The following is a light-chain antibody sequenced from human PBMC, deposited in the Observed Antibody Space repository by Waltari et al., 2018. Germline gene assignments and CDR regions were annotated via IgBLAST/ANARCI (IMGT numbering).Light chain of an antibody. V-gene: IGKV3-15*01. CDR2: GAS. CDR3: QQYNNWPPST. J-gene: IGKJ5*01. CDR1: QSVSSN. Sequence: EIVMTQFPATLSVSPGERATLSCRASQSVSSNLAWYQQKPGQAPRLHIYGASTRATGIPARFSGSGSWKELTLTISSLQSEDFAVYYCQQYNNWPPSTFGQGTRLEIK.